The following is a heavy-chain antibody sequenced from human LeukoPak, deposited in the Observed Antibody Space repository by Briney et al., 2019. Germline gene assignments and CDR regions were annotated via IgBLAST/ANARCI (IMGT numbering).Heavy chain of an antibody. CDR3: AKSHYYGSGSYDY. Sequence: GGSLRLSCAASGFTFSDYYMSWIRQAPGKGLEWVSYISSSGNTIYYADSVKGRFTLSRDNSKNTLYLQMNSLRAEDTAVFYCAKSHYYGSGSYDYWGQGTLVTVSS. CDR2: ISSSGNTI. CDR1: GFTFSDYY. V-gene: IGHV3-11*01. D-gene: IGHD3-10*01. J-gene: IGHJ4*02.